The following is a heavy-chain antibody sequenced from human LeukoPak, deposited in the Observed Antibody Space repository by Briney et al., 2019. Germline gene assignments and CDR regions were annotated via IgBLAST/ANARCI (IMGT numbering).Heavy chain of an antibody. CDR1: GGSFSGYY. CDR2: IYTSGST. V-gene: IGHV4-59*10. Sequence: SETLSLTCAVYGGSFSGYYWSWIRQPAGKGLEWIGRIYTSGSTNYNPSLKSRVTMSVDTSKNQFSLKLSSVTAADTAVYYCARGTSLGDWLSALDYWGQGTLVTVSS. CDR3: ARGTSLGDWLSALDY. J-gene: IGHJ4*02. D-gene: IGHD3/OR15-3a*01.